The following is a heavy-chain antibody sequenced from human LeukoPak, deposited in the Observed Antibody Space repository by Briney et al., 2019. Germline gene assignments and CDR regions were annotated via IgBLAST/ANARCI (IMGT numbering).Heavy chain of an antibody. CDR3: ARGHYYDSSGPVDI. CDR1: GGSISSYY. D-gene: IGHD3-22*01. Sequence: PSETLSLTCTVSGGSISSYYWSWIRQPPGKGLEWIGYIYYSGSTNYNPSLKSRVTISVDTSKNQFSLKLSSVTAADTAVYYCARGHYYDSSGPVDIWGQGTMVTVSS. CDR2: IYYSGST. V-gene: IGHV4-59*01. J-gene: IGHJ3*02.